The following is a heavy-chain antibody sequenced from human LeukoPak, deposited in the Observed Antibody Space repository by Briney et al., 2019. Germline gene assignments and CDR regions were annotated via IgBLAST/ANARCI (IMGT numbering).Heavy chain of an antibody. CDR2: ISSSGNNT. D-gene: IGHD3-9*01. J-gene: IGHJ6*03. CDR1: GFTFNSYA. V-gene: IGHV3-23*01. CDR3: AKQGRDWLRDYYYYMDV. Sequence: SGGSLRLSCAASGFTFNSYAMNWVRQAPGKGLEWVSTISSSGNNTYYTDSVKGRFTISRDNSKNTLFLQMNSLRAEDTAVYYCAKQGRDWLRDYYYYMDVWGKGTTVTISS.